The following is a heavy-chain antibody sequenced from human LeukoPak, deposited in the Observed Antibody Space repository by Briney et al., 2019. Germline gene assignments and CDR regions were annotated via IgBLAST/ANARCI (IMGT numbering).Heavy chain of an antibody. Sequence: GGSLRLSCAASGFTFSSYGMHWVRQAPGKGLEWVAVISYDGSNKYYADSVKGRFTISRDNSKNTLYLQMNSLRAEDTAVYYCTVMVRGVRGYFDYWGQGTLVTVSS. V-gene: IGHV3-30*03. D-gene: IGHD3-10*01. CDR3: TVMVRGVRGYFDY. J-gene: IGHJ4*02. CDR2: ISYDGSNK. CDR1: GFTFSSYG.